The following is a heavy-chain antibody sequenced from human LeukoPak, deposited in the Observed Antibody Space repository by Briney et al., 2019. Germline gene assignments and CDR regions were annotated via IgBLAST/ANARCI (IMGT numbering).Heavy chain of an antibody. Sequence: SETPSLTCAVYGGSLSGYYWSWIRQPPGKGLEWIGEINHSGSTNYNPSLKSRVTISDTSRMQFSLKLTSLTAADTAVYFCARSLLWPTGTFDIWGQGTMVAVSS. CDR1: GGSLSGYY. D-gene: IGHD2-8*02. CDR2: INHSGST. V-gene: IGHV4-34*01. CDR3: ARSLLWPTGTFDI. J-gene: IGHJ3*02.